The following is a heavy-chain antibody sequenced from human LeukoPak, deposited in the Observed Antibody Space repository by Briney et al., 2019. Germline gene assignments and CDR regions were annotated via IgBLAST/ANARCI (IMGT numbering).Heavy chain of an antibody. CDR1: GGSISSSNW. CDR3: ARGGGPYSSGSYYFDY. CDR2: IYHSGST. J-gene: IGHJ4*02. V-gene: IGHV4-4*02. D-gene: IGHD6-19*01. Sequence: SETLSLTCAVSGGSISSSNWWSWVRQPPGKGLEWIGNIYHSGSTYYKPSLKSRVTISVDTSKNQFSLKLSSVTAADTAVYYCARGGGPYSSGSYYFDYWGQGTLVTVSS.